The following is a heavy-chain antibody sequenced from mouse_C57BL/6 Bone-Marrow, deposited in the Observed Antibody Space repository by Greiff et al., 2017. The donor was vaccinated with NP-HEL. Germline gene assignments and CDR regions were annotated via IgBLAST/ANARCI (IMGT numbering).Heavy chain of an antibody. J-gene: IGHJ1*03. V-gene: IGHV1-19*01. Sequence: EVQLQQSGPVLVKPGASVKMSCKASGYTFTDYYMNWVKQSHGKSLEWIGVINPYNGGTSYNQKFKGKATLTVDKSYSTAYMELNSLTSEDSAVYYCARENWYFDVWGTGTTVTVSS. CDR2: INPYNGGT. CDR3: ARENWYFDV. CDR1: GYTFTDYY.